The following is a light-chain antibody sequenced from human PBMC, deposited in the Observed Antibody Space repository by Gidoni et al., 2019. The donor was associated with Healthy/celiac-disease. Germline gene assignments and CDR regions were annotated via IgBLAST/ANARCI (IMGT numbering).Light chain of an antibody. CDR1: QSMSSY. Sequence: DSQMTQSPASLSASVGESVTITCRASQSMSSYLNWYQQKPGKAPKLLIYAASRLQSGVPSRFGGSGPGTAFPLTISSLQPEDFATYYCQQSYRTPWTFGQGTKVEIK. CDR3: QQSYRTPWT. V-gene: IGKV1-39*01. J-gene: IGKJ1*01. CDR2: AAS.